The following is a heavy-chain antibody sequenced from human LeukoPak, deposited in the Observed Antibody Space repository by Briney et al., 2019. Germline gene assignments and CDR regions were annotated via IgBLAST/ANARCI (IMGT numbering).Heavy chain of an antibody. CDR3: AKDNRYDSSGYYYWYFDL. D-gene: IGHD3-22*01. CDR2: ISWNSGSI. V-gene: IGHV3-9*03. Sequence: GGSLRLSRAASGFTFDDYAMHWVRQAPGKGLEWVSGISWNSGSIGYADSVKGRFTISRDNAKNSLYLQMNSLRAEDMALYYCAKDNRYDSSGYYYWYFDLWGRGTLVTVSS. CDR1: GFTFDDYA. J-gene: IGHJ2*01.